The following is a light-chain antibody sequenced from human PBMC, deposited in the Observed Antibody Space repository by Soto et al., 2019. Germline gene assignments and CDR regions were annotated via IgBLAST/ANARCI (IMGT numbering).Light chain of an antibody. CDR2: AAS. CDR1: QSISSY. V-gene: IGKV1-39*01. CDR3: LKDLEHIT. Sequence: DIQMTQSPSSLSASVGDRVTITCRASQSISSYLNWYQQKPGKAPKLLMYAASTLQSGVPSRFSGSGSGTEFTLKISSLQAEDAASYYYLKDLEHITVGGGTKV. J-gene: IGKJ4*01.